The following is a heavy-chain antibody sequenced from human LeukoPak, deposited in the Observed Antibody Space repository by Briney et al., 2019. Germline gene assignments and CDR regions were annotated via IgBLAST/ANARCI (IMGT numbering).Heavy chain of an antibody. J-gene: IGHJ4*02. CDR2: IYSGGST. CDR3: ARAGIAVAGHGGY. V-gene: IGHV3-53*01. CDR1: GFTVSSNY. D-gene: IGHD6-19*01. Sequence: GGSLRLSCAASGFTVSSNYVTWVRQAPGKGLEWVSVIYSGGSTYYADSVKGRFTISRDNSKNTLYLQMNSLRAEDTAVYYCARAGIAVAGHGGYWGQGTLVTVSS.